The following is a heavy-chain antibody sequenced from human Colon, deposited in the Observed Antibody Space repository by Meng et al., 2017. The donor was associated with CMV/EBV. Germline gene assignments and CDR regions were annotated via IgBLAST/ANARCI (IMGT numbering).Heavy chain of an antibody. CDR1: GGSISSYY. CDR2: IYYSGST. CDR3: AREAAASSYYYYYGMDV. V-gene: IGHV4-59*01. D-gene: IGHD6-13*01. Sequence: SETLSLTCTVSGGSISSYYWSWIRQPPGKGLEWIGYIYYSGSTNYNPSLKSRVTISVDTSKNQFSLKLNSVTAADTAVYYCAREAAASSYYYYYGMDVWGQGTTVTVSS. J-gene: IGHJ6*02.